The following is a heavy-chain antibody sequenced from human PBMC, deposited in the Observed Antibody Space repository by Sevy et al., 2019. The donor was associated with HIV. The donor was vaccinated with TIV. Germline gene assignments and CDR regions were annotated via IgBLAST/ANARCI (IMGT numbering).Heavy chain of an antibody. J-gene: IGHJ4*02. CDR1: GFSFSNYD. Sequence: GGSLRLSCAASGFSFSNYDIHWVRQAPGKGLEWVAVISDDGNYKDYADSVKGRFTISRDNSKNTLYVQMNSLRAEDTAVYYCVTLDYYDNTGSHPGYFVYWGQGTLVTVSS. CDR2: ISDDGNYK. D-gene: IGHD3-22*01. V-gene: IGHV3-30*04. CDR3: VTLDYYDNTGSHPGYFVY.